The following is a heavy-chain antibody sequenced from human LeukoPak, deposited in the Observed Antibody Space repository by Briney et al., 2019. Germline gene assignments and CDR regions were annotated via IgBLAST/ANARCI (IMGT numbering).Heavy chain of an antibody. CDR3: AKDVSAVVAASYFDY. J-gene: IGHJ4*02. V-gene: IGHV3-23*01. CDR2: ISGSGGST. D-gene: IGHD2-15*01. CDR1: GFTFSSYA. Sequence: GGSLRLSCAASGFTFSSYAMSWVRQAPGKGLEWVSAISGSGGSTYYADSVKGRFTISRDNSKNTLYLQMNSLRAEDTAVYYCAKDVSAVVAASYFDYWGQGTLVTVSS.